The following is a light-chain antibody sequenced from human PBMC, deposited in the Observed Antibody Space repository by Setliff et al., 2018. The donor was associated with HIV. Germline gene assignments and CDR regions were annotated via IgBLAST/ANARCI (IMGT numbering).Light chain of an antibody. CDR2: DVS. CDR1: RSDVGAYNS. V-gene: IGLV2-14*03. J-gene: IGLJ1*01. Sequence: QSVLTQPASVSGSPGQVITVSCTGTRSDVGAYNSVSWFQQHPGRAPKLIIFDVSSRPSGVSNRFSGSKFGNTASLTISGLQTEDEADYHCDSYTSTGIYVFGTGTKVTVL. CDR3: DSYTSTGIYV.